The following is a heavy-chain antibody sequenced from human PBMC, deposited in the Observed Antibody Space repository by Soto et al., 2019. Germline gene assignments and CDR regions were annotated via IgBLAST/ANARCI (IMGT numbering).Heavy chain of an antibody. J-gene: IGHJ5*02. CDR2: INTYNGNT. CDR3: ARGVGSGTYYNQYNWFDP. V-gene: IGHV1-18*01. CDR1: GYTFTNYC. Sequence: SVKVSCKASGYTFTNYCISWVRQAPGQGLEWMGWINTYNGNTNHAQKLQGRVTMTTDTSTSTAYMELRSLRSDDTAVYYCARGVGSGTYYNQYNWFDPWGQGTLVTVSS. D-gene: IGHD3-10*01.